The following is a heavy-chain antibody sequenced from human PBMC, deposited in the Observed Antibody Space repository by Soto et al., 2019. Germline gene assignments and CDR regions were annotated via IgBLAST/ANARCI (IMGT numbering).Heavy chain of an antibody. CDR2: MNPGSGKT. Sequence: GASVKVSFKASGYTFINYDISWVRQATGQGLEWMGWMNPGSGKTGYANKFQGRVTMTRDASTSTAHLELSSLTSEDTAVYYCARMASSGTLNWFDPWGQGTLVTVSS. CDR3: ARMASSGTLNWFDP. V-gene: IGHV1-8*02. J-gene: IGHJ5*02. CDR1: GYTFINYD.